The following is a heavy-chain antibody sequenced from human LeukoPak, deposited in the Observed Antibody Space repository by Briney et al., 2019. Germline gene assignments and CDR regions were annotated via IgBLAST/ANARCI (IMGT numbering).Heavy chain of an antibody. Sequence: SETLSLSCAVYGGSFSGYYWTWIRQTPEKGLEWIGEMNAPPPPPPNPSLKSRVTISVDTSKNQFSLELSSVTAADTAVYYCARGRQDVTMIVVVMTAVSYYLDVWGKGTTVTVS. CDR1: GGSFSGYY. CDR2: MNAPPPP. V-gene: IGHV4-34*01. D-gene: IGHD3-22*01. J-gene: IGHJ6*03. CDR3: ARGRQDVTMIVVVMTAVSYYLDV.